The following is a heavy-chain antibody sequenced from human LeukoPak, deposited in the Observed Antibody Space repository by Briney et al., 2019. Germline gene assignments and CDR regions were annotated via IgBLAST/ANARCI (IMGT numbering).Heavy chain of an antibody. J-gene: IGHJ4*02. CDR2: ISYSGST. CDR1: SGSISGYY. D-gene: IGHD6-19*01. V-gene: IGHV4-59*01. CDR3: ARDGRAGSLFAY. Sequence: APETLSLTCTVSSGSISGYYWSWIRQPPGKGLEWVGYISYSGSTNYNPSLKSRVTISVDTSKNQFSLKLSSVTAADTAIYYCARDGRAGSLFAYWGQGTLVTVSS.